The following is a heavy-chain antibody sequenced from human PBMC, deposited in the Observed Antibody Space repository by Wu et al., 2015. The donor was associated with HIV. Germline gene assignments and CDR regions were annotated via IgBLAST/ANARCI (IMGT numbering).Heavy chain of an antibody. Sequence: QVQLVQSGSEVKKPGASMKVSCKTSGYIFINYYIQWVRQGPGQGLEWMGWINSRNGDTKYAQKFQGRVTMTRDTSITTVYMELTSLRSDDTAVYFCVRVSPPDVWGKGTTVIVSS. V-gene: IGHV1-2*02. CDR2: INSRNGDT. J-gene: IGHJ6*04. CDR1: GYIFINYY. CDR3: VRVSPPDV.